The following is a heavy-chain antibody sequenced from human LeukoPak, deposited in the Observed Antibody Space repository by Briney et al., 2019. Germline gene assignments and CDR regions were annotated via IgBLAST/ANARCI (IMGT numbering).Heavy chain of an antibody. CDR3: ARQPTTVTTFAFDI. CDR1: GDTISTNY. D-gene: IGHD4-17*01. V-gene: IGHV4-59*08. Sequence: SETLSLTCTVSGDTISTNYWSWIRQTPGKGLEWIGYIFYSGSTNYNPSLRSRVTISIDTSKNQFSLRLTSVTAADTAVYYCARQPTTVTTFAFDIWGQGTMVTVSS. J-gene: IGHJ3*02. CDR2: IFYSGST.